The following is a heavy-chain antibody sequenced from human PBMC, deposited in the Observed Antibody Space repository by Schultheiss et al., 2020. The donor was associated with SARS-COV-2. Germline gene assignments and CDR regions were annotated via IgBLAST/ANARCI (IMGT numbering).Heavy chain of an antibody. J-gene: IGHJ4*02. D-gene: IGHD3-9*01. CDR1: GYSFTSYW. CDR2: IYPGDSDT. CDR3: ARGGSYDILTGYYGGVEFGPFDY. Sequence: GGSLRLSCKGSGYSFTSYWIGWVRQMPGKGLEWMGIIYPGDSDTRYSPSFQGQVTISADKSISTAYLQWSSLKASDTAMYYCARGGSYDILTGYYGGVEFGPFDYWGQGTLVTVSS. V-gene: IGHV5-51*01.